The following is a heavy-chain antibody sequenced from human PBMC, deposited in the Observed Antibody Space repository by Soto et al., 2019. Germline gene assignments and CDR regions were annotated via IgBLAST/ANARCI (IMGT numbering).Heavy chain of an antibody. CDR2: IIPIFGTA. CDR1: GGTFSSYA. J-gene: IGHJ3*02. Sequence: GASVKVSCKASGGTFSSYAISWVRQAPGQGLEWMGGIIPIFGTANYAQKFQGRVTITADESTSTAYMELSSLRSEDTAVYYCAREKRNTVGHAFDIWGQGTMVTVSS. CDR3: AREKRNTVGHAFDI. D-gene: IGHD4-17*01. V-gene: IGHV1-69*13.